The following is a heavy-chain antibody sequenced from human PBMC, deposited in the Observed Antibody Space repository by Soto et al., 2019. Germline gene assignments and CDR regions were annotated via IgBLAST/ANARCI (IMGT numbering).Heavy chain of an antibody. V-gene: IGHV1-69*06. D-gene: IGHD6-6*01. Sequence: QVELVQSGAEVKKPGSSVKVSCQASEDTFRNYAISWVRQAPGQGLEWMGGIIPIFGTANYAQKFQGRVTITADTSANTVYLELSSLRPDDTAVYYCARDKPQQIVGYNYYYGLDVWGQGTTVTVSS. CDR1: EDTFRNYA. J-gene: IGHJ6*02. CDR3: ARDKPQQIVGYNYYYGLDV. CDR2: IIPIFGTA.